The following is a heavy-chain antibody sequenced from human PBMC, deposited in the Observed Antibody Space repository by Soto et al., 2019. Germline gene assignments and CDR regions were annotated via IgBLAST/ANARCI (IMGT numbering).Heavy chain of an antibody. CDR3: ARIRYDFWSGTHYYYYMDV. Sequence: GSCPTLVNPTQTLTLTCTFSGFSLSASGMCVSWIPQPPGKALEWLARIDWDDDKYYSTSLKTRLTISKDTSKNQVVLTMTNMDPVDTATYYCARIRYDFWSGTHYYYYMDVWGKGTTVTVSS. CDR1: GFSLSASGMC. V-gene: IGHV2-70*11. CDR2: IDWDDDK. D-gene: IGHD3-3*01. J-gene: IGHJ6*03.